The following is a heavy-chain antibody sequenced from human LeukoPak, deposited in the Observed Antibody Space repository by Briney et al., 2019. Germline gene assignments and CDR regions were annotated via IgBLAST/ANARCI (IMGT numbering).Heavy chain of an antibody. CDR1: GFTFSSNG. CDR3: AKDRCSSTSCYIYY. Sequence: GGSLRLSCAASGFTFSSNGMHWFRQAPGKGLEWVAFIRYDGSNKYYADSVKGRFTISRDNSKNTLYLQMNSLRAEDTAVYYCAKDRCSSTSCYIYYWGQGTLVTVSS. CDR2: IRYDGSNK. D-gene: IGHD2-2*02. V-gene: IGHV3-30*02. J-gene: IGHJ4*02.